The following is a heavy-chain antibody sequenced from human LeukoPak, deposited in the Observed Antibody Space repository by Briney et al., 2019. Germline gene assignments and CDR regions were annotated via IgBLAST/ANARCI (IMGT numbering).Heavy chain of an antibody. CDR3: AKDFGSSSWYIFDY. Sequence: PGRSLRLSCAASGFTFDDYAMHWVRQAPGKGLEWVSGISWNSGSIGYADSVKGRFTISRDNAKNSLYLQMNSLRAEDTALYYCAKDFGSSSWYIFDYWGQGTLVTISS. D-gene: IGHD6-13*01. J-gene: IGHJ4*02. V-gene: IGHV3-9*01. CDR2: ISWNSGSI. CDR1: GFTFDDYA.